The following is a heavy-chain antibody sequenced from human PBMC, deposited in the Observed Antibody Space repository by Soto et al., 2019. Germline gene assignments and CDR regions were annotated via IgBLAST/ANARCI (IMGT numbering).Heavy chain of an antibody. CDR1: GYSISSGYY. D-gene: IGHD2-2*01. Sequence: SKTLSLTCAVSGYSISSGYYWAWIRQPPGKGLEWIGSIYHSGSTYYNPSLKSRVTISVDTSKNQFSLKLSSVTAADTAVYYCAREGVVVPRGGYNWFDPWGQGTLVTVSS. V-gene: IGHV4-38-2*02. CDR3: AREGVVVPRGGYNWFDP. CDR2: IYHSGST. J-gene: IGHJ5*02.